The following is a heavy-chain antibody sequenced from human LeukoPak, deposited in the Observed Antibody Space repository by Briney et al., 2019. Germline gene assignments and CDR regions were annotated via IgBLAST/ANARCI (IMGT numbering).Heavy chain of an antibody. D-gene: IGHD3-16*02. CDR1: GFTFSTYW. CDR2: IKGDGSST. V-gene: IGHV3-74*01. CDR3: ASSEAEYDYVWGSYLY. Sequence: GRSLRLSCAASGFTFSTYWMHWVRQAPGKGLVWVARIKGDGSSTIYADSVKGRFTISRDNSKNTLYLQTSSLRAEDTAVYYCASSEAEYDYVWGSYLYWGQGTLVTVSS. J-gene: IGHJ4*02.